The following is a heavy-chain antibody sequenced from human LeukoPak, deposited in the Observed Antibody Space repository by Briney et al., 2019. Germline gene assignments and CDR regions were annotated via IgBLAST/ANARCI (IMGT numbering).Heavy chain of an antibody. CDR2: IIPIFGTA. V-gene: IGHV1-69*05. Sequence: GASVKVSCKASGGTFSSYAISWVRQAPGQGLEWMGGIIPIFGTANYAQKFQGRVTMTRNTPISTAYMELSSLRSEDTAVYYCARETGSAWAGDVWGKGTTVTISS. CDR3: ARETGSAWAGDV. CDR1: GGTFSSYA. J-gene: IGHJ6*04. D-gene: IGHD6-19*01.